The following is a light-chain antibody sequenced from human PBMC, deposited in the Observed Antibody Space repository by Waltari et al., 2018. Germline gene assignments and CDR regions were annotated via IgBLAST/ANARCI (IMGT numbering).Light chain of an antibody. CDR3: FSYADSPWV. CDR1: SSDVGRYNY. Sequence: HSALTQPRSVSGSPGQSVTISCTGSSSDVGRYNYVSWYQQHPGKAPKVMIHDVNHRPSGVPDRFSGSKSGNTASLTISGLQAEDEADYYCFSYADSPWVFGGGTKLTVL. CDR2: DVN. V-gene: IGLV2-11*01. J-gene: IGLJ3*02.